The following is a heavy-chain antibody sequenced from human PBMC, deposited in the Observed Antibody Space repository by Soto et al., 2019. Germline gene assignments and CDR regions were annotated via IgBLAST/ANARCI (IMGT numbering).Heavy chain of an antibody. CDR2: ISGSGGST. Sequence: EVQLLESGGGLVQPGGSLRLSCAASGFTFSSYDMSWVRQAPGQGLEWVSAISGSGGSTYYADSVKGRFTISRDNSKNTLYLQMNSLRAEDTAVYYCAKDRQLNTYCSGGSCYYFDYWGQGTLVTVSS. D-gene: IGHD2-15*01. CDR1: GFTFSSYD. V-gene: IGHV3-23*01. J-gene: IGHJ4*02. CDR3: AKDRQLNTYCSGGSCYYFDY.